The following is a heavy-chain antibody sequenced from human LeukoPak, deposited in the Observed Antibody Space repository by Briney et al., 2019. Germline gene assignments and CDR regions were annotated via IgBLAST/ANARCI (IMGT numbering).Heavy chain of an antibody. CDR2: VWYDGSNK. V-gene: IGHV3-33*06. D-gene: IGHD2-2*01. CDR3: AKVPRGHYSDL. CDR1: GFTFSSYG. J-gene: IGHJ2*01. Sequence: GETLRLSCAASGFTFSSYGMHGVRQARGKGRGWGAVVWYDGSNKYYTDSVKGRFTISRDNSKNTLYLQMNSLRAEDTAVYYCAKVPRGHYSDLWGRGTLVTVSS.